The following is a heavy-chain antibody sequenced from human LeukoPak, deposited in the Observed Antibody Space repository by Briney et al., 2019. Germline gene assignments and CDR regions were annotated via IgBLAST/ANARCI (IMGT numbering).Heavy chain of an antibody. CDR2: ISSSGSTI. D-gene: IGHD1-26*01. V-gene: IGHV3-48*03. CDR1: GFTFSSYE. Sequence: GGSLRLSCAASGFTFSSYEMNWVRQAPGKGLEWVSYISSSGSTIYYADSVKGRFTISRDNAKNSLYLQMNSVRAEDTALYYCARGLGSHYYMDVWGKETTVTVSS. CDR3: ARGLGSHYYMDV. J-gene: IGHJ6*03.